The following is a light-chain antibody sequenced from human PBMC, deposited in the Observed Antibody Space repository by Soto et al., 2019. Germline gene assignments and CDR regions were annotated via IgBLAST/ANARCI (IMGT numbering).Light chain of an antibody. CDR3: QEYSSYST. Sequence: DLQMTQSPSTLSASVGDRVTITCRASQSISSWLAWYQQKPGKAPKLLIYDASSLESGVPLRFSGSGSGTDFTLTISSLQPDDFATYYRQEYSSYSTFGGGTKLDIK. CDR1: QSISSW. J-gene: IGKJ4*01. V-gene: IGKV1-5*01. CDR2: DAS.